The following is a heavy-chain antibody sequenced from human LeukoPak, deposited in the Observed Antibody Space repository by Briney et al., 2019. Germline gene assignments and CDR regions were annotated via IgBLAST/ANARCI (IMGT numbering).Heavy chain of an antibody. V-gene: IGHV1-18*04. Sequence: ASVKVSCKASGYTFTGYYMHWVRQAPGQGLEWMGWISAYNGNTNYAQKLQGRVTMTTDTSTSTAYMELRSLRSDDTAVYYCARAPYYYDSSGYKGVYYYYGMDVWGQGTTVTVSS. J-gene: IGHJ6*02. CDR1: GYTFTGYY. CDR3: ARAPYYYDSSGYKGVYYYYGMDV. D-gene: IGHD3-22*01. CDR2: ISAYNGNT.